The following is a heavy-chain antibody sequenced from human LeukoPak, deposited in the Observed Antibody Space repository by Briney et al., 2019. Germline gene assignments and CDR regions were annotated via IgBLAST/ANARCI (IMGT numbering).Heavy chain of an antibody. D-gene: IGHD3-10*01. J-gene: IGHJ5*02. V-gene: IGHV3-30*02. CDR1: GFTFSSHG. Sequence: PGGSLRLSCAASGFTFSSHGMHWVRQAPGRGLEWVAFIRYDGSHKYYADFVKGRFTISRDNSKNTVHLQMNSLRIEDTALYYCAKGGIFGENFNPWGQGTLVTVSS. CDR3: AKGGIFGENFNP. CDR2: IRYDGSHK.